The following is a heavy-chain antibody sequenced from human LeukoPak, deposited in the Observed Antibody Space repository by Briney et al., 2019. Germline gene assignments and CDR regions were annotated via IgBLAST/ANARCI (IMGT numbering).Heavy chain of an antibody. D-gene: IGHD1-26*01. CDR3: AKDEAMWEPNWFDP. CDR2: IRYDGSNK. CDR1: GFTFSSYG. J-gene: IGHJ5*02. V-gene: IGHV3-30*02. Sequence: GGSLRLSCAASGFTFSSYGMHWVRQAPGKGLEWVAFIRYDGSNKYYADSVKGRFTISRDNSKNTLYLQMNSRRAEDTAVYYCAKDEAMWEPNWFDPWGQGTLVTVSS.